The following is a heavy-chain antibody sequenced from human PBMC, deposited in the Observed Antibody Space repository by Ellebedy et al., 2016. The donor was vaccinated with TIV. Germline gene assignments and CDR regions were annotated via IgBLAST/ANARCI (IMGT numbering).Heavy chain of an antibody. CDR2: VPHRGNT. CDR1: NGSIISSSL. D-gene: IGHD3-3*02. J-gene: IGHJ6*02. CDR3: AKSPLGTIFDV. Sequence: SETLSLTCTVSNGSIISSSLWSWVRQPPGKGLEWIGEVPHRGNTNYNPSLQSRVTISVDRSKNQVSLEVRSVTAADTAIYYCAKSPLGTIFDVWGQGTTVTVSS. V-gene: IGHV4-4*02.